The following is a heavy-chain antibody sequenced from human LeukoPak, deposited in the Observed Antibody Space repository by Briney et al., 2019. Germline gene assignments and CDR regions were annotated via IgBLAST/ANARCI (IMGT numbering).Heavy chain of an antibody. CDR2: IYYSGST. J-gene: IGHJ4*02. Sequence: SQTLSLTCTVSGGSISSGDYYWSWIRQPPGKGLEWIGYIYYSGSTYYNPSLKSRVTISVDTSKNQFSLKLSSVTAADTAVYYCARGGQYQLLPFDYWDQGTLVTVSS. CDR1: GGSISSGDYY. D-gene: IGHD2-2*01. CDR3: ARGGQYQLLPFDY. V-gene: IGHV4-30-4*01.